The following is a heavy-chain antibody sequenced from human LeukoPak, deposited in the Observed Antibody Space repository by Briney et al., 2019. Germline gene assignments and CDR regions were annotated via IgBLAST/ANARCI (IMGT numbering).Heavy chain of an antibody. V-gene: IGHV3-74*03. Sequence: QPGGSLRLSCVASGFTFSNSWMHWVRQTPGKGLLWVSRINTDGTNTKYADSVKGRFTISRDNAKNTLYLQMNTLRAEGTAVYYCARDQTQTGPTTVDYWGQGTLVTVSS. CDR3: ARDQTQTGPTTVDY. J-gene: IGHJ4*02. CDR2: INTDGTNT. CDR1: GFTFSNSW. D-gene: IGHD1-14*01.